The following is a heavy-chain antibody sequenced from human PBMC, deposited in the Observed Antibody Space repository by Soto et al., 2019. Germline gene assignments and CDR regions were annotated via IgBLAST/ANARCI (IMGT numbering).Heavy chain of an antibody. Sequence: EVQLLESGGGVVQPGGSLRLSCAASGFTFSSYTMNWVRQAPGKGLEWVSAIRNGGGSKYYADSVEGRFTISRDNSKNTLYLQMNSLRVDDAAVYYCAKDAGRGGDDSCGQGTVVTVSS. J-gene: IGHJ4*02. CDR2: IRNGGGSK. V-gene: IGHV3-23*01. D-gene: IGHD1-26*01. CDR3: AKDAGRGGDDS. CDR1: GFTFSSYT.